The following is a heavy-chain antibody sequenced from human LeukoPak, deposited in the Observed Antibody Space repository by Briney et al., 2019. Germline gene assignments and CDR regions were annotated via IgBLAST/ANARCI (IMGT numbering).Heavy chain of an antibody. CDR1: GYTFNDYF. V-gene: IGHV1-2*02. J-gene: IGHJ4*02. CDR3: ARDRTTVTIFDY. D-gene: IGHD4-11*01. Sequence: ASVKVSCKTSGYTFNDYFIRWVRQAPGQGLEWMGCINPYSGDTKFEQKFQDRVTVTRDTSISTVYMELHRLRSDDTAVYYCARDRTTVTIFDYWGQGTLVTVSS. CDR2: INPYSGDT.